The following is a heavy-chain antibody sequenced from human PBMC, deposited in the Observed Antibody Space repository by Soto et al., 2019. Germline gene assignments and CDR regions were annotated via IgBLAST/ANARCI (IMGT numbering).Heavy chain of an antibody. Sequence: EVQLVESGGGLVQPGRSLRLSCAASGFTFDDYAMHWVRQAPGKGLEWGSGISWNSGSIGYADSVKGRFTISRDNAKNSLYLQMNSLRAEDTALYYCAKGRYYYGSGSFGNFDYWGQGTLVTVSS. CDR2: ISWNSGSI. CDR3: AKGRYYYGSGSFGNFDY. V-gene: IGHV3-9*01. CDR1: GFTFDDYA. J-gene: IGHJ4*02. D-gene: IGHD3-10*01.